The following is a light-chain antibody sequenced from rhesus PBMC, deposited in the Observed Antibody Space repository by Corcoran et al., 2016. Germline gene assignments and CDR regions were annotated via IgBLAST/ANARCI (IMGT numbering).Light chain of an antibody. CDR3: QQHNSYPPT. CDR1: QGISSY. CDR2: KAS. J-gene: IGKJ4*01. Sequence: DIQMTQSPSSLSAYVGDTVTITCRASQGISSYLAWYQQKQGKAPKLLIYKASTLQSGVPSRFSGSGSGTDFTLTISSLQPEDFEPYYGQQHNSYPPTFGGGTKVEIK. V-gene: IGKV1-25*01.